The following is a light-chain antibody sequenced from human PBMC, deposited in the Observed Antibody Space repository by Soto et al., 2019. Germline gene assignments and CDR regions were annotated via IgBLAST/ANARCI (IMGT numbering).Light chain of an antibody. J-gene: IGKJ4*01. CDR3: QQSYISPLT. CDR1: QSINTY. CDR2: ATS. V-gene: IGKV1-39*01. Sequence: DIQMTQSPSSLYASIGDRVTITCRASQSINTYLNWYQQKPGKSPKLLIYATSRLQSGVPSMFSGDGSGTDFTLTIRSLQPEDFASYYCQQSYISPLTFGGGTKVQIK.